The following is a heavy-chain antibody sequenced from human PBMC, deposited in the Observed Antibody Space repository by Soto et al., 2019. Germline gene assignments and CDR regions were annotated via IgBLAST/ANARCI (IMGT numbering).Heavy chain of an antibody. Sequence: ASVKVSCKASGYTFTSYDINWVRQATGQGLEWMGWMNPNSGNTGYAQKFQGRVTMTRNTSISTAYMELSSLRSEDTAVYYCARGGTYDFWRSNPGMANYYYYYGMDVWGQGTTVTVSS. CDR2: MNPNSGNT. D-gene: IGHD3-3*01. CDR1: GYTFTSYD. CDR3: ARGGTYDFWRSNPGMANYYYYYGMDV. V-gene: IGHV1-8*01. J-gene: IGHJ6*02.